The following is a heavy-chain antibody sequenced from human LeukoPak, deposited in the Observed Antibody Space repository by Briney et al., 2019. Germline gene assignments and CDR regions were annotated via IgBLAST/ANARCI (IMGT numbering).Heavy chain of an antibody. CDR2: IYYSGST. D-gene: IGHD5-18*01. CDR3: ARHGYRGYSYGHKGGFDP. CDR1: GGSISSYY. J-gene: IGHJ5*02. V-gene: IGHV4-59*08. Sequence: SETLSLTCTVSGGSISSYYWSWIRQPPGKGLEWIGYIYYSGSTSYNPSLKSRVTISVDTSKNQFSLKLSSVTAADTAVYYCARHGYRGYSYGHKGGFDPWGQGTLVTVSS.